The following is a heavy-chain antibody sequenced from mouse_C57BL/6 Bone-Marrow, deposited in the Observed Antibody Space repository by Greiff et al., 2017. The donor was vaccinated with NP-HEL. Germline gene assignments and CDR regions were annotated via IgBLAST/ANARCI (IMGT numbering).Heavy chain of an antibody. Sequence: VKLQESGAELAKPGASVKLSCKASGYTFTSYWMHWVKQRPGQGLEWIGYINPSSGYTKYNQKFKDMATLTADKSSSTAYMQLSSLTYEDSAVYYCARMGYYGSSYDDYWGQGTTLTVSS. CDR1: GYTFTSYW. D-gene: IGHD1-1*01. CDR2: INPSSGYT. V-gene: IGHV1-7*01. CDR3: ARMGYYGSSYDDY. J-gene: IGHJ2*01.